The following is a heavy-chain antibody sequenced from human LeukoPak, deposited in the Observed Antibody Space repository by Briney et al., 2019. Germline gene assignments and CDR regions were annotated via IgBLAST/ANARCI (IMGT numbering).Heavy chain of an antibody. CDR1: GYTFTWYN. CDR3: ASPFQSASDTFDI. J-gene: IGHJ3*02. V-gene: IGHV1-2*06. CDR2: INLNSGDT. D-gene: IGHD3-16*01. Sequence: ASVKVSCKASGYTFTWYNVHWVRQAPGQGLEWMGRINLNSGDTDFAQNFQDRVTLTRATSVTTAFMELSSLRFDDTALYYCASPFQSASDTFDIWGQGTMVTVSS.